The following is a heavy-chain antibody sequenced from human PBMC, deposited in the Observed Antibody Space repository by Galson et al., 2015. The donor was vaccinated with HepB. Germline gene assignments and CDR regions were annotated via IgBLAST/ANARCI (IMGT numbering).Heavy chain of an antibody. V-gene: IGHV4-39*01. CDR2: THHSGSA. J-gene: IGHJ5*02. D-gene: IGHD3-3*01. CDR3: VRHIGDFYNWFDP. Sequence: SETLSLTCTVSGGSISSSPYYWGWIRQPPGKGLEWIARTHHSGSAYYNPSLKSRVTISVDTSKNQFSLKLSSVIAADTAVYYCVRHIGDFYNWFDPWGQGTLVIVSS. CDR1: GGSISSSPYY.